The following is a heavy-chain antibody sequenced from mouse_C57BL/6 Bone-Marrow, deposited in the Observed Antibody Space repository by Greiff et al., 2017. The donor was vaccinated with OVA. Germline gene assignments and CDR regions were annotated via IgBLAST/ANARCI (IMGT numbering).Heavy chain of an antibody. CDR3: ARTGDGYYLYFDV. Sequence: QVQLQQSGAELVRPGTSVKMSCKASGYTFTNYWIGWAKQRPGHGLEWIGDIYPGGGYTNYNEKFKGKATLTADKSSSTAYMQFSSLTSEDSAIYYCARTGDGYYLYFDVWGTGTTVTVSS. D-gene: IGHD2-3*01. CDR1: GYTFTNYW. V-gene: IGHV1-63*01. J-gene: IGHJ1*03. CDR2: IYPGGGYT.